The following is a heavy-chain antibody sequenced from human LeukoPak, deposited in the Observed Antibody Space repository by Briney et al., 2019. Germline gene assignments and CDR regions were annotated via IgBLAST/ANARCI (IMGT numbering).Heavy chain of an antibody. CDR3: ARRRGIAVAGPFDY. CDR2: FYNSGST. V-gene: IGHV4-59*08. CDR1: GASISRYY. D-gene: IGHD6-19*01. Sequence: SETLSLTCTVSGASISRYYWSWIRQSPGKGLEWIGYFYNSGSTNYNPSLKSRVTISGDTSKNLLSLKLNSVTAADTAVYYCARRRGIAVAGPFDYWGQGTLVTVSS. J-gene: IGHJ4*02.